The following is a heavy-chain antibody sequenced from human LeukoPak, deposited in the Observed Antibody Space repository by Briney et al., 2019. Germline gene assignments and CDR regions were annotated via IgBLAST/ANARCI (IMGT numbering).Heavy chain of an antibody. Sequence: GGSLRLSCAASGFTFSNSGMHWVRQAPGKGLEWVTFIRYDGSEKLYADSVKGRFTISRDNSKNTLYLQMNSLRAEDTAVYYCAKDNPIEKVPGVGPGLWGQGTLVTVSS. CDR3: AKDNPIEKVPGVGPGL. D-gene: IGHD2-2*01. CDR1: GFTFSNSG. J-gene: IGHJ4*02. CDR2: IRYDGSEK. V-gene: IGHV3-30*02.